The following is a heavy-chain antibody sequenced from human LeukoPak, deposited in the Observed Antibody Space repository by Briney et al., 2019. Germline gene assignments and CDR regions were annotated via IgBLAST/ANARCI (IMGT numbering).Heavy chain of an antibody. CDR2: ISSNGGTT. V-gene: IGHV3-64D*06. CDR3: ARGSLGSGYYYFDY. Sequence: PGGSLRLSCSASGFTFNNYAMHWVRQAPGKGLEYVSSISSNGGTTYYADSVKGRFTVSRDNSKNTLFLQMSSVRAEDTAVYYCARGSLGSGYYYFDYWGQGTLVTVSS. D-gene: IGHD3-22*01. CDR1: GFTFNNYA. J-gene: IGHJ4*02.